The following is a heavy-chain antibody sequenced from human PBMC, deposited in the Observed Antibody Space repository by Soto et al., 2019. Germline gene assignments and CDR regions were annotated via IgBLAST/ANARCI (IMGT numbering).Heavy chain of an antibody. CDR2: ISGSGGST. J-gene: IGHJ4*02. CDR3: ATIIIPAATNFY. Sequence: GGSLRLSCAASGVTFTAYAMSWVRQAPGKGLEWVSSISGSGGSTYYADSVKGRLTISRDNSKNTLYLQMNSLRAEDTAVYYCATIIIPAATNFYWGQGTLVTVSS. CDR1: GVTFTAYA. D-gene: IGHD2-2*01. V-gene: IGHV3-23*01.